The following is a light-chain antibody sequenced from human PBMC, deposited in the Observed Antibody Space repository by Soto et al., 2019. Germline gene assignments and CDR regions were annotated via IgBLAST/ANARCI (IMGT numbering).Light chain of an antibody. Sequence: QSVLTQPPSVSGAPGQRVTVSCTGGSSNIGAGYDVHWYQQLPGTAPKLLIYDNTNRPSGVPDRFSGSKSGTSASLAITGLQAEDLADYYCQSYDSSLSAVVFGGGTKLTVL. CDR2: DNT. J-gene: IGLJ2*01. CDR3: QSYDSSLSAVV. CDR1: SSNIGAGYD. V-gene: IGLV1-40*01.